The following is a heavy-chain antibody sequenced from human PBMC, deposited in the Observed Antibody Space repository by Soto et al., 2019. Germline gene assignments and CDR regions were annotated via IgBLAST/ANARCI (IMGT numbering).Heavy chain of an antibody. CDR3: AAHRRGWQEDY. D-gene: IGHD6-19*01. J-gene: IGHJ4*02. Sequence: EVQLVESGGGLVQPGGSLRLSCAASGLTFSNYWMHWVRHAPRKGLVWVSRIVGDGSDTRYADSVKGRFTVSRDNAKNMVYLHMSSLRVDDTAVYYCAAHRRGWQEDYWGQGTLVTVSS. CDR1: GLTFSNYW. V-gene: IGHV3-74*01. CDR2: IVGDGSDT.